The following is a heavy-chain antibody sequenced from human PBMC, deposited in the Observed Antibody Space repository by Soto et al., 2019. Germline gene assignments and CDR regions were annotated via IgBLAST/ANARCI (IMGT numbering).Heavy chain of an antibody. CDR2: LSGSLNSA. D-gene: IGHD2-21*01. CDR1: GFTFRDDA. V-gene: IGHV3-23*01. J-gene: IGHJ3*02. CDR3: ERDAGFPDCEAIKHAFDI. Sequence: EVQVLQSGGVSGQPGGSLRLSCAAGGFTFRDDAMSWVRQEPGKGLEWVSTLSGSLNSAFYADSVKGRFAISRDSSDNILNLQMNILRDEDTAIYYCERDAGFPDCEAIKHAFDICSQGTLDNVSS.